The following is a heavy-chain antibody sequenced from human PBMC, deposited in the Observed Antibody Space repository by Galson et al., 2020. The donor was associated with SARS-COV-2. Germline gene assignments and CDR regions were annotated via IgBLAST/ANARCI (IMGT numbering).Heavy chain of an antibody. CDR3: TTDRLYLPRRWGIVVNGGGCLDY. Sequence: TGGSLRLSCAPSGFTFSNAWMSWVRQAPGKGLEWVGRIKSKTDGGTTDYAAPVKGRFTISRDDSKNTLYLQMNSLKTEDTAVYYCTTDRLYLPRRWGIVVNGGGCLDYWGQGTLVTGSS. CDR1: GFTFSNAW. D-gene: IGHD1-26*01. J-gene: IGHJ4*02. V-gene: IGHV3-15*01. CDR2: IKSKTDGGTT.